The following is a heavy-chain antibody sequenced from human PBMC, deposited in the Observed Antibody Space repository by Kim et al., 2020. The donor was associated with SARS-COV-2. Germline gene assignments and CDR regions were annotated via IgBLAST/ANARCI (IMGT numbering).Heavy chain of an antibody. V-gene: IGHV3-21*01. CDR3: ASLPLRGPYDSSGYYYEGELDYFDY. J-gene: IGHJ4*02. D-gene: IGHD3-22*01. CDR1: GFTFSSYS. Sequence: GGSLRLSCAASGFTFSSYSMNWVRQAPGKGLEWVSSISSSSSYIYYADSVKGRFTISRDNAKNSLYLQMNSLRAEDTAVYYCASLPLRGPYDSSGYYYEGELDYFDYWGQGTLVTVSS. CDR2: ISSSSSYI.